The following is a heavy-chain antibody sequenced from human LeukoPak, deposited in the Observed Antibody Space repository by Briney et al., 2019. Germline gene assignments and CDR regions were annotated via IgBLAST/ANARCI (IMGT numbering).Heavy chain of an antibody. J-gene: IGHJ6*02. Sequence: GGSLRLSCEGSGFIFSSYAMSWVRQAPGKGLEWVSAISGGGGSTYYADSVKGRFTISRDNSKNTLYLQMNSLRAEDTALYYCAKGHLPEWELLPYAMDVWGQGTTVTVSS. CDR3: AKGHLPEWELLPYAMDV. CDR1: GFIFSSYA. D-gene: IGHD1-26*01. CDR2: ISGGGGST. V-gene: IGHV3-23*01.